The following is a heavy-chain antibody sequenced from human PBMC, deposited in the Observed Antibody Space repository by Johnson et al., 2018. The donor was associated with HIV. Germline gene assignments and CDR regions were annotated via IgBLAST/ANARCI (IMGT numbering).Heavy chain of an antibody. CDR2: ISYDGGNK. CDR3: ARDRGSMPAVAFDI. D-gene: IGHD2-2*01. Sequence: QMLLVESGGGLVQPGGSLRLSCAASGFTFSSYAMSWVRQAPGKGLDWVAVISYDGGNKYYADSVKGRFTISRDNSKNTLYLQMNSLRAEDTAVYYCARDRGSMPAVAFDIWGQGTMVTVSS. J-gene: IGHJ3*02. CDR1: GFTFSSYA. V-gene: IGHV3-30-3*01.